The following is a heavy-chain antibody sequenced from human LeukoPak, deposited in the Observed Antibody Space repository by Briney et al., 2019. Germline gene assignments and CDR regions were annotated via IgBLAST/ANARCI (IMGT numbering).Heavy chain of an antibody. V-gene: IGHV1-18*01. CDR1: GYPYTSYG. CDR2: ISAYNGIT. Sequence: ASVKVSCKVSGYPYTSYGISWVRQAPGQGLEWVGWISAYNGITKFSQRLQGRVNMTTDTSTNTAYMELRSLRSDDTAVYYCARDPERRPLDYWGQGTLVTVSS. CDR3: ARDPERRPLDY. D-gene: IGHD1-1*01. J-gene: IGHJ4*02.